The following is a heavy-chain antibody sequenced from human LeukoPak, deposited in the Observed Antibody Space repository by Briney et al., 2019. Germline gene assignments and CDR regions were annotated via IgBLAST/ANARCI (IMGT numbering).Heavy chain of an antibody. V-gene: IGHV1-69*06. CDR2: IIPVYGTP. J-gene: IGHJ4*02. CDR1: GGSFSNYV. CDR3: AREIQDDSSGYYYPYFDY. D-gene: IGHD3-22*01. Sequence: GASVKVSCKANGGSFSNYVMHWVRQAPGQGLEWMGGIIPVYGTPNSAQKFRGRVSITADKSTSTAYMELSSLRSEDTAVYYCAREIQDDSSGYYYPYFDYWGQGTLVTVSS.